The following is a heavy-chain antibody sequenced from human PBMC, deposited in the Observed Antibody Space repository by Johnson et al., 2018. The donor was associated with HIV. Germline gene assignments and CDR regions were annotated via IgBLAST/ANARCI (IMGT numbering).Heavy chain of an antibody. CDR3: ARAHLLFPKNAFDI. D-gene: IGHD3-10*02. CDR2: ISYDGSNK. CDR1: GFTFSSYA. Sequence: QVQLVESGGGVVQPGRSLRLSCAASGFTFSSYAMHWVRQAPGKGLEWVALISYDGSNKYYADPVKGRFTISRDNSKNTLYLLMNSLGVEDTAFYYCARAHLLFPKNAFDIWGQGTMVTVSS. J-gene: IGHJ3*02. V-gene: IGHV3-30-3*01.